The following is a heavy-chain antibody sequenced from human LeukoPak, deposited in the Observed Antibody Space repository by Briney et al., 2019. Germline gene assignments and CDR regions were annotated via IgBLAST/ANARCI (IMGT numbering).Heavy chain of an antibody. V-gene: IGHV3-30-3*01. CDR2: ISYHGDNK. J-gene: IGHJ4*02. D-gene: IGHD4-17*01. CDR3: ARSPYGDPQYYLDF. CDR1: GFTFSSYA. Sequence: GGSLRLSRAASGFTFSSYAMHWVRQAPGKGLEWVAIISYHGDNKYYADSVKGRFTISRDNSKNTLHLQMNTLRTEDTAVYFCARSPYGDPQYYLDFWGQGTLVTVSS.